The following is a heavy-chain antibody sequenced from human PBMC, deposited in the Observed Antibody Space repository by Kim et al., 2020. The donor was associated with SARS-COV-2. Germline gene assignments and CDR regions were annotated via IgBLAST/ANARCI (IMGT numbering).Heavy chain of an antibody. J-gene: IGHJ5*02. CDR2: IGTAGDT. CDR1: GFTFSSYD. D-gene: IGHD2-21*02. CDR3: ARVGLVVVTPRFSRSRGFDP. V-gene: IGHV3-13*01. Sequence: GGSLRLSCAASGFTFSSYDMHWVRQATGKGLEWVSAIGTAGDTYYPGSVKGRFTISRENAKNSLYLQMNSLRAGDTAVYYCARVGLVVVTPRFSRSRGFDPWGQGTLVTVSS.